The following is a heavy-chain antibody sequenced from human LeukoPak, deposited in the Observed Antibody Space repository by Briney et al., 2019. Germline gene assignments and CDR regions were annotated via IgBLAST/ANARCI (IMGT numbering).Heavy chain of an antibody. CDR3: ARDDYGGYYFDY. J-gene: IGHJ4*02. V-gene: IGHV3-74*01. CDR1: GFTFNNYW. Sequence: GGSLRLSCAASGFTFNNYWMHWVRQAPGKGLVWVSRIDSDGSNTNDADSVKGRFTVSRDNAKNTLYLQMNSLRAEDTAVYYCARDDYGGYYFDYWGQGTLVTVSS. CDR2: IDSDGSNT. D-gene: IGHD4-23*01.